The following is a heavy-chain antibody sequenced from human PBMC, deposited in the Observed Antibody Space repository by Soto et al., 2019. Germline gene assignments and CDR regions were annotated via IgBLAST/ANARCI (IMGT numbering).Heavy chain of an antibody. D-gene: IGHD5-18*01. J-gene: IGHJ4*02. V-gene: IGHV3-48*03. CDR2: ISSSGSTI. Sequence: LRLSCAASGFTFSSYEMNWVRQAPGKGLEWVSYISSSGSTIYYADSVKGRFTISRDNAKNSLYLQMNSLRAEDTAVYYCARGEYSYGFDYCGQGTLVTVYS. CDR3: ARGEYSYGFDY. CDR1: GFTFSSYE.